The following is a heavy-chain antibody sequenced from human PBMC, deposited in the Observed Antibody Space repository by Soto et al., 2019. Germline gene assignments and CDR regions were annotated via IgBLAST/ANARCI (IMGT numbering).Heavy chain of an antibody. CDR1: GCTFKHYA. D-gene: IGHD6-19*01. J-gene: IGHJ4*02. Sequence: VLLLESGGDLVQPGGSLRLSCAASGCTFKHYAMIWVRQAPGKRLEWISGISGSGTDTYYADSVKGRFTISRDISQSTLFLQMNSLRAEDTAVYYCEKDTSGWTANYVDSWGQGTLVTISS. CDR3: EKDTSGWTANYVDS. V-gene: IGHV3-23*01. CDR2: ISGSGTDT.